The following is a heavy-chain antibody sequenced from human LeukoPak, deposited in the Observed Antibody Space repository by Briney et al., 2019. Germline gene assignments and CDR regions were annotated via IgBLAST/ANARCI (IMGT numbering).Heavy chain of an antibody. CDR1: GYTFTDHY. J-gene: IGHJ4*02. D-gene: IGHD4-23*01. CDR2: INPNNGAT. V-gene: IGHV1-2*02. CDR3: ARVYYAGKSPSPGGY. Sequence: ASVKVSCRTSGYTFTDHYLHWVRQAPGQGLEWMGWINPNNGATNYAQKFQGRVTMTRDTSISTAHMELSSLRYDDTAVYYCARVYYAGKSPSPGGYWGQGTLVTVSS.